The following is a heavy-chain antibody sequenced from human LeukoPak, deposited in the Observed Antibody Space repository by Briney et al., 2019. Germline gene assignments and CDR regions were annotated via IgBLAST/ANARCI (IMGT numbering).Heavy chain of an antibody. CDR2: ISGSGGST. CDR1: GFTFSNYA. D-gene: IGHD3-22*01. Sequence: GGSLRLSCAASGFTFSNYAMTWVRQAPGKGLEWVSGISGSGGSTYYADSVKGRFTISRDNAKNSLYLQMNSLRVEDTAVYYCARSSYYYDSSGFRPYYFDYWGQGTLVTVSS. V-gene: IGHV3-23*01. J-gene: IGHJ4*02. CDR3: ARSSYYYDSSGFRPYYFDY.